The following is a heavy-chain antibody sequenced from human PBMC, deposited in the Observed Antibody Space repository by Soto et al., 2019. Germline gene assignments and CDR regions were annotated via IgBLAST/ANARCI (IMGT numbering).Heavy chain of an antibody. D-gene: IGHD3-3*01. V-gene: IGHV3-7*01. Sequence: EVQLVESGGGLVQPGGSLRLSCAASGFTFSSYWMSWVRQAPGKGLEWVANIKQDGSEKYYVDSVKGRFTISRDNAKNSLYLQMNSLRAEDTAVYYCARDLVQPDYDFWSGYDGLTNWFDPWGQGTLVTVSS. CDR3: ARDLVQPDYDFWSGYDGLTNWFDP. CDR2: IKQDGSEK. CDR1: GFTFSSYW. J-gene: IGHJ5*02.